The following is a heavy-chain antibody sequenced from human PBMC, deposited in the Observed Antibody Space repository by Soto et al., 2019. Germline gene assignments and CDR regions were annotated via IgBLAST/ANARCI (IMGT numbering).Heavy chain of an antibody. CDR2: ITASGDAT. CDR3: ATGTLRLCSGATCYPCDS. Sequence: EVQLLESGGGLEQPGGSLRLSCAASGFTFSSYAMTWVRQAPGKGLECVSVITASGDATAYADSVKGRFTMSRDNSKNTLFLQMNSLRVEGTAVYYCATGTLRLCSGATCYPCDSCGQGTLVTVSS. D-gene: IGHD2-15*01. CDR1: GFTFSSYA. J-gene: IGHJ4*02. V-gene: IGHV3-23*01.